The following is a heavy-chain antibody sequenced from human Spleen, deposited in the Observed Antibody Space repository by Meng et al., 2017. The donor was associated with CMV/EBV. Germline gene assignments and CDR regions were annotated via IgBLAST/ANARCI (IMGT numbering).Heavy chain of an antibody. CDR2: INPNDGSA. CDR3: ARALVVSSDILSFWFDP. V-gene: IGHV1-46*01. D-gene: IGHD3-10*01. Sequence: ASVKVSCKAFGYTFTNYYIHWVRQAPGQGLEWMGIINPNDGSARFAQEFQGRVTMTRDTSTRTVYMELSSLTSEDTAVYSCARALVVSSDILSFWFDPWGQGTLVTVSS. J-gene: IGHJ5*01. CDR1: GYTFTNYY.